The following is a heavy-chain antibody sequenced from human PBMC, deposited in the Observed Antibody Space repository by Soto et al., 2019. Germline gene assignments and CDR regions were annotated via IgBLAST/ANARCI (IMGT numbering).Heavy chain of an antibody. CDR2: INAGNGNT. D-gene: IGHD3-22*01. CDR3: ARGTLYYYDSSGYTLFDY. J-gene: IGHJ4*02. V-gene: IGHV1-3*01. CDR1: GYTFTSYA. Sequence: ASVKVPCQASGYTFTSYAKHWVRQAPGQRLEWMGWINAGNGNTKYSQKFQGRVTITRDTSASTAYMELSSLRSEDTAVYYCARGTLYYYDSSGYTLFDYWGQGTLVTVSS.